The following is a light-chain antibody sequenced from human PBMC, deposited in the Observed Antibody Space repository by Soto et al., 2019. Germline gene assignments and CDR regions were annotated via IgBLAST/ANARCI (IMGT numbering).Light chain of an antibody. V-gene: IGLV1-44*01. CDR2: IDN. Sequence: QSVLTQPPSASGTPGQRVTISCSGGSSNIGSNTVNWYQQLPGTAPKPFIYIDNQRPSGVPDRFSGSKSGTSASLAISGLQSDDEAEYYCAAWDDSLNGPVFGGGTKLPVL. J-gene: IGLJ2*01. CDR1: SSNIGSNT. CDR3: AAWDDSLNGPV.